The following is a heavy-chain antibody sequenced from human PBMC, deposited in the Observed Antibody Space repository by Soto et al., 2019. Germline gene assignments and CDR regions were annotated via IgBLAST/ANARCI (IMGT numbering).Heavy chain of an antibody. J-gene: IGHJ5*02. CDR2: IYYSGST. D-gene: IGHD2-8*01. Sequence: SETLSLTCTVSGGSISGSGYYWGWIRQPPGKGLEWIGSIYYSGSTYYNPSLKSRVTTSVDTSKNQFSLKLSSVTAADTAVYYCASTPGYCTNGVCLNWFDPWGQGNLVTVSS. V-gene: IGHV4-39*01. CDR1: GGSISGSGYY. CDR3: ASTPGYCTNGVCLNWFDP.